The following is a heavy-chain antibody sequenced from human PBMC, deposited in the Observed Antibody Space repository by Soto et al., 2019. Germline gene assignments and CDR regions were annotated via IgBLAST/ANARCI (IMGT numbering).Heavy chain of an antibody. CDR2: IYYSGST. CDR3: ASRSELERRAFDY. CDR1: GGSISSSSYY. V-gene: IGHV4-39*01. D-gene: IGHD1-1*01. J-gene: IGHJ4*02. Sequence: SETLSLTCTVSGGSISSSSYYWGWIRQPPGKGLEWIGSIYYSGSTYYNPSLKSRVTISVDTSKNQFSLKLSSVTAADTAVYYCASRSELERRAFDYWGQGTLVTVSS.